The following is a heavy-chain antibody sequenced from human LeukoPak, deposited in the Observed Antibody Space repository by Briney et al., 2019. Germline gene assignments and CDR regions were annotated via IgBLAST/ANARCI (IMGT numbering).Heavy chain of an antibody. Sequence: ASVKVSCKASGGTFSSYAISWVRQAPGQGLEWMGGIIPIFGTANYAQKFQGRVTITTDESTSTAYMELSSLRSEDTAVYYCASREVTTFVSDFDYWGQGTLVTVS. V-gene: IGHV1-69*05. CDR2: IIPIFGTA. D-gene: IGHD4-11*01. J-gene: IGHJ4*02. CDR1: GGTFSSYA. CDR3: ASREVTTFVSDFDY.